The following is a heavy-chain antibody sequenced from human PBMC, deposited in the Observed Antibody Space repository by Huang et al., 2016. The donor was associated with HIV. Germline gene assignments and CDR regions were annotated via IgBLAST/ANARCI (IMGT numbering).Heavy chain of an antibody. V-gene: IGHV2-5*02. J-gene: IGHJ3*02. D-gene: IGHD3-22*01. CDR1: GFSLSTSGVG. CDR3: AHRRGYYYDSSGYLGGDAFDI. Sequence: QITLKESGPTLVKPTQTLTLTCTFSGFSLSTSGVGVGWIRQPPGKALEWLALIYWDDDKRYSPSLKSRLTITKDTSKNQWVLTMTNMDPVYTATYYCAHRRGYYYDSSGYLGGDAFDIWGQGTMVTVSS. CDR2: IYWDDDK.